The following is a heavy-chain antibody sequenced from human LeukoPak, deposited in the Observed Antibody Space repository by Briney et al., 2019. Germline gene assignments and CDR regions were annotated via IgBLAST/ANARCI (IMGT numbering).Heavy chain of an antibody. CDR2: IYYSGST. D-gene: IGHD3-22*01. V-gene: IGHV4-59*01. J-gene: IGHJ5*02. CDR3: ARDYYDSSGYYGYNWFDP. Sequence: SETLSLTCTVSGGSISSYYWSWIRQPPGKGLEWIGYIYYSGSTNYKPSLKSRVTISVETSKNQFSLKLRSVTAADTAVYYCARDYYDSSGYYGYNWFDPWGQGTLVTVSS. CDR1: GGSISSYY.